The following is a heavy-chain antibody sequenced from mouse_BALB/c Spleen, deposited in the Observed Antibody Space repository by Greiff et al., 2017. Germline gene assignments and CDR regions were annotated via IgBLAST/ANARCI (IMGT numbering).Heavy chain of an antibody. J-gene: IGHJ3*01. CDR1: GFTFSSYA. CDR3: ARDGAWFAY. CDR2: ISSGGST. Sequence: EVKVVESGGGLVKPGGSLKLSCAASGFTFSSYAMSWVRQTPEKRLEWVASISSGGSTYYPDSVKGRFTISRDNARNILYLQMSSLRSEDTAMYYCARDGAWFAYWGQGTLVTVSA. V-gene: IGHV5-6-5*01.